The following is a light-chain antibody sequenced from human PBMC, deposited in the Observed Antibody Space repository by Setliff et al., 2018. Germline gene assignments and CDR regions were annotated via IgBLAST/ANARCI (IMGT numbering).Light chain of an antibody. CDR1: SSDVGVYSH. Sequence: QSVLTQPASVSGSPGQSITISCAGTSSDVGVYSHVSWYQQYPGKAPKLMISEVSNRPSGVSYRFSGSKSGNTASLTISGLQAEDEADYYCMSYTTIRTYVFGTGTKVTVL. V-gene: IGLV2-14*01. J-gene: IGLJ1*01. CDR2: EVS. CDR3: MSYTTIRTYV.